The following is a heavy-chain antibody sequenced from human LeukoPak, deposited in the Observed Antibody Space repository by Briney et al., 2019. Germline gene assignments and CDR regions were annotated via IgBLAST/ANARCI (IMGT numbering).Heavy chain of an antibody. CDR1: GSTFSTDA. V-gene: IGHV3-30*04. CDR2: VSDDGSKI. D-gene: IGHD3-22*01. J-gene: IGHJ4*02. CDR3: ARALYYYDSSGYYPFDY. Sequence: GGSLRLSCAASGSTFSTDAMHWVRQAPGKGLEWVAVVSDDGSKIYYADSVKGRFTISRDNAKNSLYLQMNSLRAEDTAVYYCARALYYYDSSGYYPFDYWGQGTLVTVSS.